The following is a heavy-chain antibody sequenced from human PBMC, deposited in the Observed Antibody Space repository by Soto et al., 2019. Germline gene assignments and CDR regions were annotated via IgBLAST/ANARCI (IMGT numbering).Heavy chain of an antibody. Sequence: QTGGSLRLSCAASGFTFSSYSMNWVRQAPGKGLEWVSFIGASGGSIYFADSVKGRFTISRDNSKNSLFLQMNSLRAEDTAVYYCAHPLPGDWNDFEAFDIWGQGTVVTVSS. D-gene: IGHD1-1*01. CDR3: AHPLPGDWNDFEAFDI. CDR2: IGASGGSI. CDR1: GFTFSSYS. V-gene: IGHV3-23*01. J-gene: IGHJ3*02.